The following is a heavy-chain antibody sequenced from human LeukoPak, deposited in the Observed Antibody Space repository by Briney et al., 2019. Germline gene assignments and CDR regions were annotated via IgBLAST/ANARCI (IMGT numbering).Heavy chain of an antibody. CDR1: GGSISSGSYY. CDR2: IYTSGST. CDR3: ARAGGSGSLRTFDY. V-gene: IGHV4-61*02. Sequence: SETLSLTCTVSGGSISSGSYYWSWIRQPAGKGLEWIGRIYTSGSTNYNPSLKSRVTISVDTSKNQFSLKLSSVTAADTAVYYCARAGGSGSLRTFDYWGLGTLVTVSS. J-gene: IGHJ4*02. D-gene: IGHD3-10*01.